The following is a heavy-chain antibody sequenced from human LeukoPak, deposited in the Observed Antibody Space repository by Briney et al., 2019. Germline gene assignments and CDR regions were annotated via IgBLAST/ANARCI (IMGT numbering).Heavy chain of an antibody. CDR2: IKQDGSDK. V-gene: IGHV3-7*03. Sequence: GGSLRLSCAASGFTFSNYWMTWVRQAPGKGLEWVANIKQDGSDKYHLDSVKGRFTISRDNAKNSLYLQMNSLRADDTAVYYCAYGPLKAAFHYWGQGTLVTASS. J-gene: IGHJ4*02. CDR1: GFTFSNYW. D-gene: IGHD2-15*01. CDR3: AYGPLKAAFHY.